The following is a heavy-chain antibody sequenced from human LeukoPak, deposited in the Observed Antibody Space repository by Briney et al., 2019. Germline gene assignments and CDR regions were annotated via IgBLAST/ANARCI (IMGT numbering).Heavy chain of an antibody. CDR2: ISAYNGNT. D-gene: IGHD3-9*01. J-gene: IGHJ6*02. CDR1: GYTFTSYG. V-gene: IGHV1-18*01. Sequence: ASVKVSCKASGYTFTSYGISWVRQAPGQGLEWMGWISAYNGNTNYAQKLQGRVTMTTDTSTSTAYMELRSLRSDDTAVYYCARDLGVYHILTGYRNYYYYGMDVWGQGTTVTVSS. CDR3: ARDLGVYHILTGYRNYYYYGMDV.